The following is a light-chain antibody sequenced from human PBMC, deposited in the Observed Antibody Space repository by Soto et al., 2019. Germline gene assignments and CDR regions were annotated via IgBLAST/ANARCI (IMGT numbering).Light chain of an antibody. CDR3: QSYDSSLKV. V-gene: IGLV1-40*01. Sequence: QRGLRQPPSVSGAPGHGFTISCTGSSSNIGAGYDVHWYQQLPGTAPKLLIYGNSNRPSGVPDRFSGSKSGTSASLAITGLQAEDEADYYCQSYDSSLKVFGTGTKVTVL. CDR2: GNS. J-gene: IGLJ1*01. CDR1: SSNIGAGYD.